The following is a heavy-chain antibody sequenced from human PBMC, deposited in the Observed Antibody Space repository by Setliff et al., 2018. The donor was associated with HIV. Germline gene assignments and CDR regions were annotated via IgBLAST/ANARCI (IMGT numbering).Heavy chain of an antibody. V-gene: IGHV3-30*04. Sequence: LRLSCAASGFTFSDYAMHWVRQAPGKGLEWVALISNIGGDKSYADSVKGRFTISRDNSKNTLDLEVNSLRTEDAALYYCARDRIRSGSYYFDLWGQGTLVTVSS. D-gene: IGHD1-26*01. CDR2: ISNIGGDK. CDR3: ARDRIRSGSYYFDL. CDR1: GFTFSDYA. J-gene: IGHJ4*02.